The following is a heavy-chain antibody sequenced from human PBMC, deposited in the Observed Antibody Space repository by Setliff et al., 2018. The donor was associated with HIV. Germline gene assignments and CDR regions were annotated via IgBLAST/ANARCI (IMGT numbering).Heavy chain of an antibody. CDR1: GYTFTDYG. J-gene: IGHJ4*02. CDR3: ARDPTGGAARFDY. Sequence: GASVKVSCKASGYTFTDYGINWVRQAPGQGLEWMGWISANNGNTKYAQRLQGRVTMTTDTSTSTAYMELSSLKSEDTAVYYCARDPTGGAARFDYWGQGTLVTV. D-gene: IGHD6-6*01. V-gene: IGHV1-18*01. CDR2: ISANNGNT.